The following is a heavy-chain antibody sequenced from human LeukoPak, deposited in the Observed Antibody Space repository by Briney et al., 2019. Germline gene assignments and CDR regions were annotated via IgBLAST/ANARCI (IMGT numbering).Heavy chain of an antibody. D-gene: IGHD3-22*01. CDR2: INHSGST. J-gene: IGHJ4*02. CDR1: GGSFSGYY. CDR3: ARGSIVVATFFDY. Sequence: PSETLSLTCAVYGGSFSGYYWSWIRQPPGKGLEWIGEINHSGSTNYNPSLKSRVTISVDTSENQFSLKLSSVTAADTAVYYCARGSIVVATFFDYWGQGTLVTVSS. V-gene: IGHV4-34*01.